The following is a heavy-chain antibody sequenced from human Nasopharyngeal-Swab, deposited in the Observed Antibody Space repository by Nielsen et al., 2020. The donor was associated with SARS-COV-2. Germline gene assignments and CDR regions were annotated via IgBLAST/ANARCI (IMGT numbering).Heavy chain of an antibody. CDR1: GFTFDDYA. J-gene: IGHJ5*02. D-gene: IGHD6-19*01. V-gene: IGHV3-9*01. CDR2: ISWNSGSI. CDR3: AKDLSSGWYGLFDP. Sequence: GGSLRLSCAASGFTFDDYAMHWVRQAPGKGLEWVSGISWNSGSIGYADSVKGRFTISRDNAKNSLYLQMDSLRAEDTALYYCAKDLSSGWYGLFDPWGQGTLVTVSS.